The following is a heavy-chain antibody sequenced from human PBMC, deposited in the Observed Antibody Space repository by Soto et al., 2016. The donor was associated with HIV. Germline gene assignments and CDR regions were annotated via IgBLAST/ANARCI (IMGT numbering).Heavy chain of an antibody. V-gene: IGHV3-30*04. CDR2: ISYDGSNK. CDR3: ARDPHAAAGTFY. CDR1: GFTFSSYA. Sequence: VQLVESGGGVVQPGRSLRLSCAASGFTFSSYAMHWVRQAPGKGLEWVAVISYDGSNKYYADSVKGRFTISRDNSKNTLYLQMNSLRAEDTAVYYCARDPHAAAGTFYWGQGTLVTVSS. J-gene: IGHJ4*02. D-gene: IGHD6-13*01.